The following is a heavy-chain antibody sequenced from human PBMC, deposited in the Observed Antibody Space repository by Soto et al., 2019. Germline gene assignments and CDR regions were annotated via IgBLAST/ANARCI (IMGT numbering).Heavy chain of an antibody. Sequence: SVKVSCKASGGTFSSYAISWVPPAPGQGLEWMGGVIPIFGPANYAQKFQGRVTITADESTSTAYMEMSSLRSEDTAVYYCGRARGTAAGEIFYYYYYGTDLWGQGTKVTVSS. CDR1: GGTFSSYA. V-gene: IGHV1-69*13. J-gene: IGHJ6*02. D-gene: IGHD6-13*01. CDR3: GRARGTAAGEIFYYYYYGTDL. CDR2: VIPIFGPA.